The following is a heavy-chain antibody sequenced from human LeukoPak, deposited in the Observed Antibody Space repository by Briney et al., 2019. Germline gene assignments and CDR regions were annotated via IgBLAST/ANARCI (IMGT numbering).Heavy chain of an antibody. CDR2: INAGNGNT. CDR1: GYTFTSYA. J-gene: IGHJ3*02. D-gene: IGHD1-26*01. Sequence: ASVKVSCKASGYTFTSYAMHWVRQAPGQRLEWMGWINAGNGNTKYSQKFQGRVTITRDTSASTAYMELSSLRSEDTAVYYCASYSGSYGDHDAFDIWGQGTMVTVSS. V-gene: IGHV1-3*01. CDR3: ASYSGSYGDHDAFDI.